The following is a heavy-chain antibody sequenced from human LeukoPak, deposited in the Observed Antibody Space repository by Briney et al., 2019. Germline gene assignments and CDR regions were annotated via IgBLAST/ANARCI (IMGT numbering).Heavy chain of an antibody. V-gene: IGHV4-31*03. CDR2: IYYSGST. Sequence: SETLSLTCSVSGGSLSSGGYYWSWIRQHPGMGLEWIGSIYYSGSTYYTPSLRSRVNISVDTSKSQFALNLTSVTAADTAVYYCARVSSARNGFNYWGQGTLVTVSS. D-gene: IGHD1-14*01. CDR1: GGSLSSGGYY. CDR3: ARVSSARNGFNY. J-gene: IGHJ4*02.